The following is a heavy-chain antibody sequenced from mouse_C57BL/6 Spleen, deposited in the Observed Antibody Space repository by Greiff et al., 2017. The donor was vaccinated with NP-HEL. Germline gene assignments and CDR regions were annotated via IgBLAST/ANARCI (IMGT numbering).Heavy chain of an antibody. V-gene: IGHV1-81*01. CDR1: GYTFTSYG. CDR2: IYPRSGNT. Sequence: QVQLQQSGAELARPGASVKLSCKASGYTFTSYGISWVKQRTGQGLEWIGEIYPRSGNTYYNEKFTGKAKQTADKSYSTAYMELRSLTSEDSAVYFCARDDDYDGTRLFDYWGQGTTLTVSS. J-gene: IGHJ2*01. D-gene: IGHD2-4*01. CDR3: ARDDDYDGTRLFDY.